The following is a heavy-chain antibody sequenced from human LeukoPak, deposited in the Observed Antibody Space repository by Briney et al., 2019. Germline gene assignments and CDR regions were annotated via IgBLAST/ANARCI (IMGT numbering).Heavy chain of an antibody. J-gene: IGHJ4*02. Sequence: GGSLRLSCAASGFTFSRSWMSWVRQAPGKGLEWVANIKQDGNEKYYVDSVKGRFTISRDNAKNSLDLQMNSLRAEDTAVYYCARDTLGEGEDANYAVYYFDYWGQGTPVTVSS. V-gene: IGHV3-7*01. CDR3: ARDTLGEGEDANYAVYYFDY. CDR2: IKQDGNEK. CDR1: GFTFSRSW. D-gene: IGHD4/OR15-4a*01.